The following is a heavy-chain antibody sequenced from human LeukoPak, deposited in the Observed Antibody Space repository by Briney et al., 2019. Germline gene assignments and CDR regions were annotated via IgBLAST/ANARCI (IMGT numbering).Heavy chain of an antibody. J-gene: IGHJ4*02. CDR2: IYYSGST. CDR3: ARHEDPSSGWSN. D-gene: IGHD6-19*01. V-gene: IGHV4-39*01. Sequence: SETLSLTCTVSGGSISSSSYYWGWIRQPPGKGLEWIGSIYYSGSTYYNPTLKSRVTISVDTSKNQFSLKLSSVTAADTAVYYCARHEDPSSGWSNWGQGTLVTVSS. CDR1: GGSISSSSYY.